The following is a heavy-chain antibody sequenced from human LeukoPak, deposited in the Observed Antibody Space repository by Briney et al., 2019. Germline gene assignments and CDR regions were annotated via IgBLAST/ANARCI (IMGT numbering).Heavy chain of an antibody. CDR2: MNPNSGNT. V-gene: IGHV1-8*03. J-gene: IGHJ4*02. CDR1: GYTFTSYD. D-gene: IGHD3-3*01. Sequence: ASVTVSCKASGYTFTSYDINWVRQATGQGLEWMGWMNPNSGNTGYAQKFQSRVTITRNTSISTAYMELSSLRSEDTAVYYCARGPPYYDFWSGYYTDFDYWGQGTLVTVSS. CDR3: ARGPPYYDFWSGYYTDFDY.